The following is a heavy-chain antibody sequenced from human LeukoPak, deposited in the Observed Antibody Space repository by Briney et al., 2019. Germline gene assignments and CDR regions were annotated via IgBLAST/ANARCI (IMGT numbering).Heavy chain of an antibody. CDR3: AREDSYCSGGSCYYLDY. CDR2: ISSSSSYI. CDR1: GFTFSSYS. Sequence: KSGGSLRLSCAASGFTFSSYSMNWVRQAPGKGLEWVSSISSSSSYIYYADSVKGRFTISRDNAKNSLYLQMNSLRAEGTAVYYCAREDSYCSGGSCYYLDYWGQGTLVTVSS. D-gene: IGHD2-15*01. V-gene: IGHV3-21*01. J-gene: IGHJ4*02.